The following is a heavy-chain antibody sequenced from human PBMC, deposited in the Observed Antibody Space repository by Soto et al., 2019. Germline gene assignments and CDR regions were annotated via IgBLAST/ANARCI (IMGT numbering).Heavy chain of an antibody. Sequence: EVQLAESGGASVQPGGSLRLSCAASGFTFRSYWMHWVRQAQGRGLGWVAGIDNDGPGSIYADSVRGRFTISRDNAYNTVYLHMTSLRADDTAVYYCSRGGFHHGFDVWGQGTMVTVSS. V-gene: IGHV3-74*01. CDR2: IDNDGPGS. D-gene: IGHD2-15*01. CDR1: GFTFRSYW. J-gene: IGHJ3*01. CDR3: SRGGFHHGFDV.